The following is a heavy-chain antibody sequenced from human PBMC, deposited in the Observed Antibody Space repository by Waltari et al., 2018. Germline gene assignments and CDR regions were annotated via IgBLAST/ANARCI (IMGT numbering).Heavy chain of an antibody. J-gene: IGHJ4*02. CDR3: ARQRPLQSGRNFDC. CDR1: GGSISSNY. V-gene: IGHV4-59*13. CDR2: IHYSGTT. Sequence: QVQLQESGPGLVKPSETLSLMCTVSGGSISSNYWSWIRQPPGKGLEWIGYIHYSGTTNHKPSLKSRVTISVDTSKNQFSLKLSAVTAADTAVYYCARQRPLQSGRNFDCWGQGTLVTVSS. D-gene: IGHD1-1*01.